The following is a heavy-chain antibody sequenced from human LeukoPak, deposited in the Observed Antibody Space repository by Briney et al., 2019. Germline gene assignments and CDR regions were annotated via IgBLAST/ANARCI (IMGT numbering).Heavy chain of an antibody. D-gene: IGHD3-9*01. CDR2: IKQDGSEK. CDR3: AREDILTGYYIDY. CDR1: GFTFSSYW. V-gene: IGHV3-7*01. J-gene: IGHJ4*02. Sequence: PGGSLRLSCTASGFTFSSYWMSWVRQAPGKGLEWVANIKQDGSEKYYVDSVKGRFTISRDNAKNSLYLQMNSLRAEDTAVYYCAREDILTGYYIDYWGQGTLVTVSS.